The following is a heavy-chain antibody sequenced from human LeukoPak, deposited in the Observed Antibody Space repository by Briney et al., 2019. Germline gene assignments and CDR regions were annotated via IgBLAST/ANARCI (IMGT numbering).Heavy chain of an antibody. J-gene: IGHJ6*02. CDR1: GGSISSGDYY. CDR3: ARANLDYGGTYYYYGMDV. V-gene: IGHV4-30-4*01. Sequence: NASETLSLTCTVSGGSISSGDYYWSWIRQPPGKGLEWIGYIYYSGSTYYNPSLKSRVTISVDTSKNQFSLKLSSVTAADTAVYYCARANLDYGGTYYYYGMDVRGQGTTVTVSS. D-gene: IGHD4-23*01. CDR2: IYYSGST.